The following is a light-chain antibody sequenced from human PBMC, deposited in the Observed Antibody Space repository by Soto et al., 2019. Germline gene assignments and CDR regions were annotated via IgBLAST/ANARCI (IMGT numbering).Light chain of an antibody. Sequence: DLQMTQSPSTLSASVGDRVTITCPASQSISSWLARYQQKPGKAPKLLIYMASSLESGVPSRFSGSGSGTEFTLTISSLQPDDFATYYGQQYNSYSFGQGTRLEIK. J-gene: IGKJ5*01. CDR1: QSISSW. V-gene: IGKV1-5*03. CDR2: MAS. CDR3: QQYNSYS.